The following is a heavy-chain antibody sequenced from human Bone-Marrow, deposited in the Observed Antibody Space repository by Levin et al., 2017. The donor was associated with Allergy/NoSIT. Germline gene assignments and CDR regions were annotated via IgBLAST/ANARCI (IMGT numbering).Heavy chain of an antibody. CDR3: AGRSFGNIYYYMDV. J-gene: IGHJ6*03. CDR1: GFPFRTSA. CDR2: ISPDGRNK. V-gene: IGHV3-30*03. D-gene: IGHD1-26*01. Sequence: GGSLRLSCTGSGFPFRTSAMHWVRQAPGKGPEWVALISPDGRNKNYADSVRGRFTISRDSSNNTLYLQMSSLRAEDTAVYYCAGRSFGNIYYYMDVWGKGATVAVSS.